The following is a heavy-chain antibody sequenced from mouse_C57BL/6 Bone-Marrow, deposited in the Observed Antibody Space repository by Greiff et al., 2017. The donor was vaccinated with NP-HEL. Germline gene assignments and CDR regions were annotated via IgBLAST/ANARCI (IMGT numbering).Heavy chain of an antibody. J-gene: IGHJ1*03. Sequence: VHLVESGPGLVQPSQSLSITCTVSGFSLTSYGVHWVRQSPGKGLEWLGVIWRGGSTDYNAAFMSRLSITKDNSKSQVFFKMNSLQADDTAIYYCAKNPGGSSFYWYFDVWGTGTTVTVSS. D-gene: IGHD1-1*01. CDR2: IWRGGST. V-gene: IGHV2-5*01. CDR3: AKNPGGSSFYWYFDV. CDR1: GFSLTSYG.